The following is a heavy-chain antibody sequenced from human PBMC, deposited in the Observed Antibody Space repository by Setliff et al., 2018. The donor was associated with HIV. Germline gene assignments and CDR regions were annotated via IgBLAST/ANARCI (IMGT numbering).Heavy chain of an antibody. D-gene: IGHD2-2*01. CDR1: GDSITGHY. CDR3: ARHAAGPDGPFDY. V-gene: IGHV4-38-2*02. CDR2: VYHTGST. J-gene: IGHJ4*02. Sequence: SETLSLTCTVSGDSITGHYWNWIRQPPGKGLEWIGNVYHTGSTYYNPSLKSRVTISVDTSKNQFSLKLSSVIAADTAVYYCARHAAGPDGPFDYWGQGTLVTVSS.